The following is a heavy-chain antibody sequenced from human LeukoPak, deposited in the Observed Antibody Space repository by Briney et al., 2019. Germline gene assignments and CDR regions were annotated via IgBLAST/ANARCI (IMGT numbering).Heavy chain of an antibody. V-gene: IGHV3-23*01. Sequence: GGSLRLSCAASGFTFSNAWMSWVRQAPGQGLEWVSGLTDTGGSTYYADSVKGRFTISRDNSKNTLYLQMNSLRAEDTGVYYCAKQYYYGSGTLRGMDVWGQGTTVTVSS. CDR3: AKQYYYGSGTLRGMDV. D-gene: IGHD3-10*01. CDR1: GFTFSNAW. CDR2: LTDTGGST. J-gene: IGHJ6*02.